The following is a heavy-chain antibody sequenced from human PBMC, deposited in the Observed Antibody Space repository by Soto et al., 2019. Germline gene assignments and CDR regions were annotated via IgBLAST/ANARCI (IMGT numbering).Heavy chain of an antibody. CDR2: FDPEDGET. J-gene: IGHJ4*02. CDR3: ATGEAPTIFGVGALDY. D-gene: IGHD3-3*01. Sequence: GASVKVSCKVSGYTLTELSMHWVRQAPGKGLEWMGGFDPEDGETIYAQKFQGRVTMTEDTSTDTAYMGLSSLRSEDTAVYYCATGEAPTIFGVGALDYWGQATLVTVSS. V-gene: IGHV1-24*01. CDR1: GYTLTELS.